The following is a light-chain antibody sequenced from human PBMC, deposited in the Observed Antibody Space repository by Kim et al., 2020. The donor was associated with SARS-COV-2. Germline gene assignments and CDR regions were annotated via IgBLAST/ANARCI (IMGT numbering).Light chain of an antibody. Sequence: SPGERATLSCRASQSVSSDLAWYQQKPGQPPRLLIYDASTRATGIPARFSGSGSGTEFTLTIRSLQSEDFAAYYCQQYNKWPPRYTFGQGTKLEIK. V-gene: IGKV3-15*01. J-gene: IGKJ2*01. CDR1: QSVSSD. CDR2: DAS. CDR3: QQYNKWPPRYT.